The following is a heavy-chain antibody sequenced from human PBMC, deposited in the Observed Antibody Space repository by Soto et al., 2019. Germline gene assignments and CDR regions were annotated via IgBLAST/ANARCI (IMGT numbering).Heavy chain of an antibody. J-gene: IGHJ6*03. CDR1: GYTFTGYY. D-gene: IGHD6-19*01. V-gene: IGHV1-2*04. Sequence: GASVKVSCKASGYTFTGYYMHWVRQAPGQGLEWMGWINPTSGGTNYAQTFQGWVTRTRDTSISTAYMELSSLRSDDTALYYCARDSVAATSKDYYMDVWGKGTTVTVSS. CDR3: ARDSVAATSKDYYMDV. CDR2: INPTSGGT.